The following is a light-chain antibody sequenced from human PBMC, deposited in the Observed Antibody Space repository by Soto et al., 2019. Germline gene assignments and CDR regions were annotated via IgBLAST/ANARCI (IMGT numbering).Light chain of an antibody. CDR3: QQRSNWPPNT. CDR1: QSVRSTY. V-gene: IGKV3D-20*02. CDR2: GAS. Sequence: DIVLTQSPGTLSLSPGERATLSCRASQSVRSTYLGWYQHKRGQAPRLLIYGASNRATDIPDRFSGSGSGTDFTLNITRVEPEDFAVYYCQQRSNWPPNTFGQGTKLEIK. J-gene: IGKJ2*01.